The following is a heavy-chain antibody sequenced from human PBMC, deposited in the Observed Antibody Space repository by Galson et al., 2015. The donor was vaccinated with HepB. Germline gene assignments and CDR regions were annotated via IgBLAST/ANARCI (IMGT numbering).Heavy chain of an antibody. J-gene: IGHJ6*03. D-gene: IGHD4-11*01. V-gene: IGHV3-21*01. CDR1: GFTFSSYS. CDR3: ARDATTVATGWLYYYMDV. CDR2: ISSSGSQI. Sequence: SLRLSCAASGFTFSSYSMNWVRQAPGKGLEWVASISSSGSQIYYADSVKGRFTISRDNAKNSLYLQMNSLRAEDTAVYYCARDATTVATGWLYYYMDVWGKGTTGTV.